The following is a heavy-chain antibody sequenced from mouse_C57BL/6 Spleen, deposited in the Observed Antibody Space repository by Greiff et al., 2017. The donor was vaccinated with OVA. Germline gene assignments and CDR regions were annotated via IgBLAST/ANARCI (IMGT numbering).Heavy chain of an antibody. D-gene: IGHD1-1*01. CDR1: CFHFLDYY. V-gene: IGHV14-2*01. Sequence: VPLQQSGAELVKPGASVTLSCTASCFHFLDYYLHWVKQRTEQGLEWIGRIDPEDGETKYAPKFQGKATITADTSSNTAYLQLSSLTSEDTAVYYCARDGSSYNWYFDVWGTGTTVTVSS. CDR2: IDPEDGET. CDR3: ARDGSSYNWYFDV. J-gene: IGHJ1*03.